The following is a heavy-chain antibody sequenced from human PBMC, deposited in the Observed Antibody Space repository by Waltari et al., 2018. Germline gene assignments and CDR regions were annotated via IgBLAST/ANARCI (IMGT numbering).Heavy chain of an antibody. CDR1: GGSFSGYY. CDR3: ARGRARQWLVWWFDP. D-gene: IGHD6-19*01. V-gene: IGHV4-34*01. J-gene: IGHJ5*02. Sequence: QVQLQQWGAGLLKPSETLSLTCAVYGGSFSGYYWSWIRQPPGKGLEWIGEINHSGSTNYNPSLKSRVTISVDTSKNQFSLKLSSVTAADTAGYYCARGRARQWLVWWFDPWGQGTLVTVSS. CDR2: INHSGST.